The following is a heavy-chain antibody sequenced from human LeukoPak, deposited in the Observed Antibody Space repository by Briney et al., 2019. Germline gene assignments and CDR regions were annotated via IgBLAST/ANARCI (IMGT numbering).Heavy chain of an antibody. V-gene: IGHV1-69*04. CDR1: GGTFSSYA. D-gene: IGHD4-23*01. CDR3: ARAGHGGNGEFDY. Sequence: SVKVSCKASGGTFSSYAISWVRQAPGQGLEWMGRIIPILGIANYAQKFQGRVTITADKSTSTACMELSSLRSEDTAVYYCARAGHGGNGEFDYWGQGTLVTVSS. J-gene: IGHJ4*02. CDR2: IIPILGIA.